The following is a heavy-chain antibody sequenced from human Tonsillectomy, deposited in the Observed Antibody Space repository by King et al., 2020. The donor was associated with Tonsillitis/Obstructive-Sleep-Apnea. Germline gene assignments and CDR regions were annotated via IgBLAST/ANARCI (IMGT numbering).Heavy chain of an antibody. J-gene: IGHJ4*02. V-gene: IGHV4-34*01. Sequence: VQLQQWGAGLLKPSETLSLTCGVNGGSLSGYYWSWIRQPPEKGLEWIGEINYDGSTNHNPSLKSRITISVDTYKNQFSLKLGSLTAADTAVYYCARAHSSSWFLSFDYWGQGILVTVSS. CDR3: ARAHSSSWFLSFDY. CDR2: INYDGST. CDR1: GGSLSGYY. D-gene: IGHD6-13*01.